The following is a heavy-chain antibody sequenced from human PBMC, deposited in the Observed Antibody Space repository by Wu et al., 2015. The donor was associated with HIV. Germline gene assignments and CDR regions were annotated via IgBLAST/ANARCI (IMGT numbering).Heavy chain of an antibody. CDR3: AREPRAAPPNHGEFDYIDY. Sequence: QVQLVQSGAEVKKPGSSVKVSCKASGGTFSTHAISWVRQAPGQGLEWMGRIIPILGTTNYAEKFQGRVTITADEFTSTAYMELSSLRSEDTAVYFCAREPRAAPPNHGEFDYIDYVGPGNTGHRLL. CDR1: GGTFSTHA. V-gene: IGHV1-69*11. J-gene: IGHJ4*02. D-gene: IGHD4-17*01. CDR2: IIPILGTT.